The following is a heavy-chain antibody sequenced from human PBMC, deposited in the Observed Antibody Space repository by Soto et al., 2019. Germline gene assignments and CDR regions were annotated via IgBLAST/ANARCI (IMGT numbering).Heavy chain of an antibody. J-gene: IGHJ4*02. CDR2: IIPIFGTA. CDR3: ASEPYDYVWGSYRPNYYFDY. D-gene: IGHD3-16*02. Sequence: SVTLSCTASGGTFSSYAISWVRQAPGQGLELMGGIIPIFGTANYAQKFQGRVTITADESTSTAYMELSSLRSEDTAVYYCASEPYDYVWGSYRPNYYFDYWGQGTLVTVS. CDR1: GGTFSSYA. V-gene: IGHV1-69*13.